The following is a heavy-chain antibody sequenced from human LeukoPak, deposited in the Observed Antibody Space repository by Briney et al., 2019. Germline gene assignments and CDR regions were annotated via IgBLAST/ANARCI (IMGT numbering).Heavy chain of an antibody. CDR2: IHYSGST. J-gene: IGHJ4*02. CDR1: GDSISSYS. D-gene: IGHD1-26*01. V-gene: IGHV4-59*01. Sequence: PSETLSLTCSVSGDSISSYSWSWIRQPPGKGLEWIGYIHYSGSTTYSPSLKSRAIISIDPSKHQFSLSLSSVTAADTAVYYCARGQGSGSSWAFDYWGQGTLVTVSS. CDR3: ARGQGSGSSWAFDY.